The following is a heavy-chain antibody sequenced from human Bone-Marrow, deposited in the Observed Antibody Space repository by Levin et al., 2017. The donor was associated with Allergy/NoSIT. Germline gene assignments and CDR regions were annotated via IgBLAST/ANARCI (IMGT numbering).Heavy chain of an antibody. V-gene: IGHV3-33*01. CDR1: GFTFNTYG. CDR3: VRDREEGRITGARGLDV. CDR2: IWDDGSHK. D-gene: IGHD1-7*01. J-gene: IGHJ6*02. Sequence: GGSLRLSCAASGFTFNTYGMHWVRQAPGKGLEWVAVIWDDGSHKYYADSVKGRFTISRDNSKNTLYLQMNSLSVEDTAVYYCVRDREEGRITGARGLDVWGQGTAVTVSS.